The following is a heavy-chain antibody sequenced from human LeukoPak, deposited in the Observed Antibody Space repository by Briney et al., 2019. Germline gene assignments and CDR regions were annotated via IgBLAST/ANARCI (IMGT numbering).Heavy chain of an antibody. CDR2: IHHSGST. J-gene: IGHJ4*02. CDR1: GGSISPYY. Sequence: SETLSLTCTVSGGSISPYYWNWIRQPPGKGPEWIGYIHHSGSTDNNPSLRSRLTMSVDTSRNQFSLDLSSVTAADTAVYYCARWNGGNHHFDCWGQGTLVTVSA. CDR3: ARWNGGNHHFDC. V-gene: IGHV4-59*01. D-gene: IGHD2-8*01.